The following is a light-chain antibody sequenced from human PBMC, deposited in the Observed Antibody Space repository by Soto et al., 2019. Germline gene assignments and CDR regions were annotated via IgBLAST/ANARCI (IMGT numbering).Light chain of an antibody. Sequence: EIVLSQSPGTLSLSPGERATLSCRASQTIYSNYLAWYQQKPGQAPRLLIFFASTRVTGIPARFSGSGSGTEFTLTISSLQPEDVATYYCQKYNSAPWTFGQGTKVDIK. CDR3: QKYNSAPWT. CDR2: FAS. V-gene: IGKV3-15*01. J-gene: IGKJ1*01. CDR1: QTIYSN.